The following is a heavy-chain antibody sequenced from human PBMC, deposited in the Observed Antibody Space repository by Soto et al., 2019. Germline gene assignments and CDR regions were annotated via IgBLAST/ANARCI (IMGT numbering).Heavy chain of an antibody. CDR2: VSYNGGDT. D-gene: IGHD2-8*01. V-gene: IGHV3-23*01. J-gene: IGHJ5*02. Sequence: GGSLRLSCAASGFTFSSYAMTWVRQAPGKGLEWVSIVSYNGGDTYYADSVKGRFTISRDNAKNTLYLQMNSLRAEDTAVYYCAREGMGFSNWFDPRGQGTLVTVSS. CDR3: AREGMGFSNWFDP. CDR1: GFTFSSYA.